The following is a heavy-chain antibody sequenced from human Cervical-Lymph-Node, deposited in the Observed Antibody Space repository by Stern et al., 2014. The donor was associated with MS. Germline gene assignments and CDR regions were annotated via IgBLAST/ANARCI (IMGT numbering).Heavy chain of an antibody. CDR2: IYPDDSDT. Sequence: VQLVQSGAEVKKPGESLKISCKGSGYKFTSYWIGWVRQMPGKGLEWMGIIYPDDSDTRYSPAFQGQVTIPADKSISTAYLQWSSLRASDTAMYYCARHSRVYYGSGSYYGYWGQGTLVTVSS. J-gene: IGHJ4*02. CDR3: ARHSRVYYGSGSYYGY. CDR1: GYKFTSYW. D-gene: IGHD3-10*01. V-gene: IGHV5-51*01.